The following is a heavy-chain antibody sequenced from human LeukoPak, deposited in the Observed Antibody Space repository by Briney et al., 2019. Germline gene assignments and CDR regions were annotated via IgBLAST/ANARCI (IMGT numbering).Heavy chain of an antibody. J-gene: IGHJ4*02. CDR3: ARSAGRYCSNIENYFDY. Sequence: ASVKVSCKASGYTFTSYYMHWVRQAPGQGLEWMGIINPSGGSTRYAQKFQGRVTMTRDMSTSTVYMELSSLRSEDTAVYYCARSAGRYCSNIENYFDYWGQGTLVTVSS. D-gene: IGHD6-19*01. CDR2: INPSGGST. V-gene: IGHV1-46*01. CDR1: GYTFTSYY.